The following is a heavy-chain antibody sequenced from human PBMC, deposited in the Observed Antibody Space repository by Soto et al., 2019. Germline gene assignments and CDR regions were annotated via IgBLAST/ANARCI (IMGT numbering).Heavy chain of an antibody. CDR2: IYYSGST. Sequence: GPLQEAGPGLVKPSQTLSLTFTVSGGSISSGGYYWSWIRQPPEKGLEWIGDIYYSGSTYYNPSLKSRVTISVDTSKNQFSLKLSSVTAADTAVYYCARLTPGYSSGWFIDYWGQGTLVTVSS. CDR3: ARLTPGYSSGWFIDY. CDR1: GGSISSGGYY. D-gene: IGHD6-19*01. V-gene: IGHV4-30-4*01. J-gene: IGHJ4*02.